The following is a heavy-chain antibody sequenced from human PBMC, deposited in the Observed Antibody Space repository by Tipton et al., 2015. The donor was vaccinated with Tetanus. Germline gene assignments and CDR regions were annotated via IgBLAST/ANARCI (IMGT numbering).Heavy chain of an antibody. CDR3: VRDKSEVTDRGRFAP. CDR1: GGAISTSY. V-gene: IGHV4-59*01. J-gene: IGHJ5*02. D-gene: IGHD2-21*02. Sequence: TLSLTCTVSGGAISTSYWSWIRQPPGKGLEWNGYIDDSGNTDYNPYLKSRVIISRDTSKNQFSLRLNSVTAADTAVYYCVRDKSEVTDRGRFAPWGQRTPVTVSS. CDR2: IDDSGNT.